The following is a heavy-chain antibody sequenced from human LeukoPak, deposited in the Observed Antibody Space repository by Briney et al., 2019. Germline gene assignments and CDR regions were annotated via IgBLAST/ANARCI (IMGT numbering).Heavy chain of an antibody. CDR1: GGSISSSYW. V-gene: IGHV4-4*02. J-gene: IGHJ4*02. CDR3: ARGYCSGGSCYLGYYFDY. Sequence: SGTLSLTCAVSGGSISSSYWWSWVRQPPGKGLEWIGEIYHTGSTSYNPSLKSRVTISVDKSNNQFSLKLSSVTAADTAVYYCARGYCSGGSCYLGYYFDYWGQGTLVTVSS. CDR2: IYHTGST. D-gene: IGHD2-15*01.